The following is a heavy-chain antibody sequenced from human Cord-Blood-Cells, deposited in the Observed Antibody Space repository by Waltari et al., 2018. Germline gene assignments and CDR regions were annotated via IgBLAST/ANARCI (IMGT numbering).Heavy chain of an antibody. CDR2: IRSKAYGGTT. CDR1: GFTFGDYA. CDR3: TRADGMITFGGVIVADY. V-gene: IGHV3-49*05. J-gene: IGHJ4*02. D-gene: IGHD3-16*02. Sequence: EVQLVESGGGLVKPGRSLRLSCTASGFTFGDYAMSWFRKAPGTGLEWVGFIRSKAYGGTTEYAASVKGRFTISRDDSKSIAYLQMNSLKTEDTAVYYCTRADGMITFGGVIVADYWGQGTLVTVSS.